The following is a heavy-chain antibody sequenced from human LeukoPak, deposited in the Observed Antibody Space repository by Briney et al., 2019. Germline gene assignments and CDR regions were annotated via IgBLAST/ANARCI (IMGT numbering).Heavy chain of an antibody. Sequence: GGSLRLSCAASGFTFSSYAMSWVRQAPGKGLEWVSAISGSGGSTYYADSVKGRFTISRDNSKNTLYPQMNSLRAEDTAVYYCAKDTYYYGSGSYYTNDYWGQGTLVTVSS. CDR3: AKDTYYYGSGSYYTNDY. V-gene: IGHV3-23*01. CDR2: ISGSGGST. CDR1: GFTFSSYA. J-gene: IGHJ4*02. D-gene: IGHD3-10*01.